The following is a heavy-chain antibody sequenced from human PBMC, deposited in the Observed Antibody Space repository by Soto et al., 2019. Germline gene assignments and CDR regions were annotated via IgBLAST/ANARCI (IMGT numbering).Heavy chain of an antibody. V-gene: IGHV1-69*01. Sequence: QVQLVQSGAEVKKPGSSVKVSCKASGGTFSSYAISWVRQAPGQGREWMGGIIPIFGTANYAQKFQGRVTITADESTSTAYMELSSLRSEDTAVYYCARDPTYYYDSSGYQRGDYWGQGTLVTVSS. J-gene: IGHJ4*02. D-gene: IGHD3-22*01. CDR2: IIPIFGTA. CDR1: GGTFSSYA. CDR3: ARDPTYYYDSSGYQRGDY.